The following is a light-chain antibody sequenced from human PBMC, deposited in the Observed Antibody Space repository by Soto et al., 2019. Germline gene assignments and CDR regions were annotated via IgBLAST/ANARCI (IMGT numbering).Light chain of an antibody. CDR2: GAS. CDR3: QQYNNWPPLT. V-gene: IGKV3-15*01. Sequence: EIVITQSPATLSVSPGERATLACRASQSVSNNLAWYQQKPGQAPRLLIYGASTRATGIPARFSGSGSGTEFTLTISSLQSEDFAVYYCQQYNNWPPLTFGGGTKLEIK. J-gene: IGKJ4*01. CDR1: QSVSNN.